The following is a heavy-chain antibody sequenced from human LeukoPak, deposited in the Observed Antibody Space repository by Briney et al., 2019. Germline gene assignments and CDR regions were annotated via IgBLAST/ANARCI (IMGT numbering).Heavy chain of an antibody. CDR3: ARVLTPSGYYGYYYYYMDI. J-gene: IGHJ6*03. CDR2: IIPIFGTA. Sequence: SVKVSCKASGGTFSSYAISWVRLAPGQGLEWMGGIIPIFGTANYAQKFQGRVTITADESTSTAYMELSSLRSEDTAVYYCARVLTPSGYYGYYYYYMDIWGKGTTVTVSS. CDR1: GGTFSSYA. V-gene: IGHV1-69*01. D-gene: IGHD3-22*01.